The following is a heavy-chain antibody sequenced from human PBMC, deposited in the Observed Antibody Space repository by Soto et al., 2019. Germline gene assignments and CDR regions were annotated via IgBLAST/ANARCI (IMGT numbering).Heavy chain of an antibody. Sequence: SETLSLTCAVSGGSISSSNWWRWVRQPPVKGLEWIGGSYHSVSTNYNPSLKSRVTISVDKSKNHVFRKLGSVTAADTAVYYCARGSHEDHEDSSAGGVDWFDPWGQGTLDTVSS. CDR1: GGSISSSNW. CDR2: SYHSVST. D-gene: IGHD6-6*01. V-gene: IGHV4-4*02. J-gene: IGHJ5*02. CDR3: ARGSHEDHEDSSAGGVDWFDP.